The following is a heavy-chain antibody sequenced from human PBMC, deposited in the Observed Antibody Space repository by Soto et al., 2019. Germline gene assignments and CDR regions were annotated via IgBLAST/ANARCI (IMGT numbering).Heavy chain of an antibody. CDR2: IYPGDSDT. V-gene: IGHV5-51*01. Sequence: GESLKISCKGSGYSFTSYWIGWVRQMPGKGLEWMGIIYPGDSDTRYSPSFQGQVTISADKSISTAYLQWSSLKASDTAMYYCARPDSSGWYRDAFDIWGQGTMVPVAS. D-gene: IGHD6-19*01. J-gene: IGHJ3*02. CDR3: ARPDSSGWYRDAFDI. CDR1: GYSFTSYW.